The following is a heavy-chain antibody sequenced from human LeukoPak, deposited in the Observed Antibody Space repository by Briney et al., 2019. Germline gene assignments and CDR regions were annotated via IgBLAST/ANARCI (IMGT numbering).Heavy chain of an antibody. D-gene: IGHD3-10*01. CDR2: IYTSGST. CDR3: ARGAYYYGSGLPFDP. J-gene: IGHJ5*02. Sequence: PSETLSLTCSVSGGSISGYYWSWIRQPAGKGLEWIGRIYTSGSTNYNPSLKSRVTMSVDTSKNQFSLKLSSVTAADTAVYYCARGAYYYGSGLPFDPWGQGTLVTVSS. CDR1: GGSISGYY. V-gene: IGHV4-4*07.